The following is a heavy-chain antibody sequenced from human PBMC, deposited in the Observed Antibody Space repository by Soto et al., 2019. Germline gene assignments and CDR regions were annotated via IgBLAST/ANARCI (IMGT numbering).Heavy chain of an antibody. D-gene: IGHD2-21*01. CDR2: INHSGST. CDR3: ATHRGEGY. J-gene: IGHJ4*02. V-gene: IGHV4-34*01. CDR1: GGSFSGYY. Sequence: QVQLQQWGAGLLKPSETLSLTCAVYGGSFSGYYWSWIRQPPGKGLEWIGEINHSGSTNYNPSLKSRGPISVDSSKTQFSLKLSSVTAADTAVYYCATHRGEGYWGQGTLVTVSS.